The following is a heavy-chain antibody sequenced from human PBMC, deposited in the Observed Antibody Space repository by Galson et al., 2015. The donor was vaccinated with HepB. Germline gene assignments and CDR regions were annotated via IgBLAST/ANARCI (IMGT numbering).Heavy chain of an antibody. J-gene: IGHJ4*02. D-gene: IGHD2-15*01. Sequence: SLRLSCAVSGFTFPSYAMNWVPQAPGEGLEWVSCLHGSPPNMHYADSVKGRFTISRDNSKNTLYLQMDSLRAEDTAVYYCAYYSDSNWKTGYYFDYWGQGTLVTVSS. CDR2: LHGSPPNM. CDR3: AYYSDSNWKTGYYFDY. CDR1: GFTFPSYA. V-gene: IGHV3-23*01.